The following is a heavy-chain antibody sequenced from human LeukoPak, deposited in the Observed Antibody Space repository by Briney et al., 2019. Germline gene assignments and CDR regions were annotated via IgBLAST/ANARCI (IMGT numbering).Heavy chain of an antibody. D-gene: IGHD5-24*01. V-gene: IGHV1-46*01. Sequence: ASVKVSCKASGYTFTSYYMHWVRQAPGQGLEWMGIINPSGGSTSYAQKFQGRVTMTRDMSTSTVYMELSSLRSEDTAVYYCARDRARTRWLQSGREYYFDYWGQGTLVTVSS. CDR1: GYTFTSYY. CDR3: ARDRARTRWLQSGREYYFDY. J-gene: IGHJ4*02. CDR2: INPSGGST.